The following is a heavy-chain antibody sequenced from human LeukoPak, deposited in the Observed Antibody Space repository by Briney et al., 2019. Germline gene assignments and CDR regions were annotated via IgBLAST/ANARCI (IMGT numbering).Heavy chain of an antibody. V-gene: IGHV3-23*01. CDR3: AMRDRGYGLDI. CDR2: INGGGDIM. CDR1: GFSLRAYD. J-gene: IGHJ3*02. D-gene: IGHD3-10*01. Sequence: PGGSLRLSCAASGFSLRAYDLIWVRQAPGKGLDWVSIINGGGDIMMYEDSVKGRFTISRDNSKNTFYLQMNSLRVEDTAVYYCAMRDRGYGLDIWAKGQWSPSLQ.